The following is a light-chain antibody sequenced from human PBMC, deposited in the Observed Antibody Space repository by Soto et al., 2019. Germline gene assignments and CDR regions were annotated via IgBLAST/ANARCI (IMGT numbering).Light chain of an antibody. V-gene: IGKV1-6*01. CDR3: QQDYIYPRT. CDR1: QGIRND. CDR2: GAS. J-gene: IGKJ1*01. Sequence: AIQMTQSPSSLSASVGDRVTITCRASQGIRNDLGWYQQKPGKAPKLLIYGASSLQSGVPSRFGGSGSGTDFTLTISSLQPEDFATYYCQQDYIYPRTFGQGTKVEI.